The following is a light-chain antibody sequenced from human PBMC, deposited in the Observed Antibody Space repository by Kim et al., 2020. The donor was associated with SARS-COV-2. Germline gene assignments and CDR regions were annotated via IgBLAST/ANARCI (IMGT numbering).Light chain of an antibody. Sequence: QSALTQPPSASGTPGQRVALTCSGSSSNVASNYIAWFQHVPGGAPKLLIFDTNQRPSGVPDRFSGSKSGTSATLAISGLRSEDEADYFCASWDDGLRGVLFGGGTQLTVL. J-gene: IGLJ2*01. CDR3: ASWDDGLRGVL. CDR1: SSNVASNY. V-gene: IGLV1-47*01. CDR2: DTN.